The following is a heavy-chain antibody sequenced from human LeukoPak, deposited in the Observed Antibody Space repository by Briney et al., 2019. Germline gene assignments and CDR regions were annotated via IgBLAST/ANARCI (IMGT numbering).Heavy chain of an antibody. CDR2: INHSGST. CDR1: GGSFSGYY. Sequence: PSETLSLTCAVYGGSFSGYYWSWIRQPPGKGLEWIGEINHSGSTNYNPPLKSRVTVSVDTSKNQFSLKLSSVTAADTAVYHCAREPQQRGFDYWGQGTLVTVSS. D-gene: IGHD6-13*01. CDR3: AREPQQRGFDY. J-gene: IGHJ4*02. V-gene: IGHV4-34*01.